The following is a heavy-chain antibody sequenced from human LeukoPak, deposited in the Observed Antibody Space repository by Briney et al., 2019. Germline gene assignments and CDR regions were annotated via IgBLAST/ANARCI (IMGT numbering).Heavy chain of an antibody. D-gene: IGHD3-3*01. V-gene: IGHV3-21*01. CDR1: GFTFSSYS. CDR2: ISSSSSYI. CDR3: ARTSYYDFWSGYYSYYYYYYMDV. J-gene: IGHJ6*03. Sequence: PGGSLRLSCAASGFTFSSYSMSWVRQAPGKGLGWVSSISSSSSYIYYADSVKGRFTISRDNAKNSLYLQMNSLRAEDTAVYYCARTSYYDFWSGYYSYYYYYYMDVWGKGTTVTVSS.